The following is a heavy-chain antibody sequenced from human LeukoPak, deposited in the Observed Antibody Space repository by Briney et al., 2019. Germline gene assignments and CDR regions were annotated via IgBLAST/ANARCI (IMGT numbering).Heavy chain of an antibody. CDR3: ARGVAANTAAYYYYYGMDV. Sequence: ETSETLSLACTVSGGSISSGGYYWSWIRQHPGKGLEWIGYIYYSGSTYYNPSLKSRVTISVDTSKNQFSLKLSSVTAADTAVYYCARGVAANTAAYYYYYGMDVWGQGTTVTVSS. V-gene: IGHV4-31*03. J-gene: IGHJ6*02. CDR2: IYYSGST. D-gene: IGHD2-15*01. CDR1: GGSISSGGYY.